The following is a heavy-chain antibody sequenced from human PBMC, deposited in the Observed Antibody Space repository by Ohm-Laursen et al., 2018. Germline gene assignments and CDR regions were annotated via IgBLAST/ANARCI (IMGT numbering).Heavy chain of an antibody. CDR2: ISSSSSYI. D-gene: IGHD3-16*01. J-gene: IGHJ6*02. CDR1: GFTFSSYS. V-gene: IGHV3-21*01. Sequence: SLRLSCAASGFTFSSYSMNWVRQAPGKGLEWVSSISSSSSYIYYADSVKGRFTISRDNAKNSLYLQMNSLRAEDTAVYYCARDRRGYGTYAYYYGMDVWGQGTTVTVSS. CDR3: ARDRRGYGTYAYYYGMDV.